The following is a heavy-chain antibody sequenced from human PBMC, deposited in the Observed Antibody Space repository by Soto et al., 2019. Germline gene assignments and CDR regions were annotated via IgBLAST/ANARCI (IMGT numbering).Heavy chain of an antibody. D-gene: IGHD3-9*01. Sequence: GGSLRLSCAASGFTFSSYSMNWVRQAPGKGLEWVSYISSSSSTIYYADSVKGRFTISRDNAKNSLYLQMDSLRAEDTAVYYCATATRTYYDILTNYWGQGTLVTVSS. J-gene: IGHJ4*02. CDR1: GFTFSSYS. V-gene: IGHV3-48*01. CDR3: ATATRTYYDILTNY. CDR2: ISSSSSTI.